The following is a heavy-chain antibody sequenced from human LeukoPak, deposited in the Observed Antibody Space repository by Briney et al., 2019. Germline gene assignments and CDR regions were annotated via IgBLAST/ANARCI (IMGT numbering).Heavy chain of an antibody. J-gene: IGHJ4*02. CDR1: GFTFHNHA. CDR2: ITYSSRYI. V-gene: IGHV3-21*01. CDR3: ARVSRDYGDLDS. D-gene: IGHD4-17*01. Sequence: GGSLILSCAASGFTFHNHAMNWVRQAPGKGLEWVSSITYSSRYIYYADSVKGRFISSRDNTQNSLYLQMNSLRAEDTAVYYCARVSRDYGDLDSWGQGTLVTVSS.